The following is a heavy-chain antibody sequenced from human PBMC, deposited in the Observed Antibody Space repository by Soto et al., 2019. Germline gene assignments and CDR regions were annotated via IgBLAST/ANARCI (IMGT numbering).Heavy chain of an antibody. CDR3: AKDHNGDHVGGFDM. Sequence: EVQLLESGGGLVQPGGSLRLACAGSGFTFGSYAMSWVRQPPGKGPEWVSGISASGLKTYYADSVKGRSAISRDNSKNTLYLQMNNLRVDDTALYYCAKDHNGDHVGGFDMRGQGTMVTVSS. J-gene: IGHJ3*02. CDR1: GFTFGSYA. CDR2: ISASGLKT. D-gene: IGHD3-10*01. V-gene: IGHV3-23*01.